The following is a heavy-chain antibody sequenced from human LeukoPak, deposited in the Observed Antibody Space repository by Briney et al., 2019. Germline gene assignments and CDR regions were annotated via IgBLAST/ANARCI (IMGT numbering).Heavy chain of an antibody. J-gene: IGHJ4*02. Sequence: PGESLKSSCKGSGYIFSGYWIGWVRQMPGKGLEWMGIIYPGDSDTRYSPSFQGQVTISADKSISTAYLQWSSLKASDTAMYYCARVDLDHFDYWGRGTLVTVSS. V-gene: IGHV5-51*01. D-gene: IGHD1-1*01. CDR2: IYPGDSDT. CDR1: GYIFSGYW. CDR3: ARVDLDHFDY.